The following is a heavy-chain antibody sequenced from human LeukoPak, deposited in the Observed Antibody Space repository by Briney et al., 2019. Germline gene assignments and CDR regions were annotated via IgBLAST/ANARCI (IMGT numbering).Heavy chain of an antibody. CDR2: IKQDGSEK. Sequence: PGGSLRLSCPASGVTLSTYWMNWVRPAAGKGREWVANIKQDGSEKYYVASVKGRFTISRDNAKNSLYLEMNSLRVEDTAVYYCARGHSSPWDHRFEGWGQGILVTVAS. V-gene: IGHV3-7*01. CDR3: ARGHSSPWDHRFEG. CDR1: GVTLSTYW. D-gene: IGHD6-19*01. J-gene: IGHJ4*02.